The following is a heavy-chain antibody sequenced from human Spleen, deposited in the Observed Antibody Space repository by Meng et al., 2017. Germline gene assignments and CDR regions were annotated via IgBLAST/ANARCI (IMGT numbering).Heavy chain of an antibody. V-gene: IGHV4-39*01. Sequence: QPQLQESGPGLMKPSEALSLTCSVSGGSISTSGYYWGWIRQSPGKGLEWIGSIGHSGFTYYTPSVKSRVTVSIDTSKSQFSLKLTSVTAADTAVYFCVRSSAWVRTGFDPWGQGTLVTVSS. J-gene: IGHJ5*02. CDR2: IGHSGFT. CDR1: GGSISTSGYY. D-gene: IGHD3-22*01. CDR3: VRSSAWVRTGFDP.